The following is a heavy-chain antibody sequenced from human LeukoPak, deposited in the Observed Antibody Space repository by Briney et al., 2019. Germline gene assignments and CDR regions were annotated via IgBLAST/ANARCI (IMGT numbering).Heavy chain of an antibody. Sequence: SVKVSCKASGGTFTNLAINWARQAPGQGLEWMGRIIPTTGLASYAQKFQGRVTITADKSTSTAYMELSSLRSEDTAVYYCARAPPRLDGYILYYWGQGTLVTVSS. V-gene: IGHV1-69*04. J-gene: IGHJ4*02. D-gene: IGHD5-24*01. CDR1: GGTFTNLA. CDR2: IIPTTGLA. CDR3: ARAPPRLDGYILYY.